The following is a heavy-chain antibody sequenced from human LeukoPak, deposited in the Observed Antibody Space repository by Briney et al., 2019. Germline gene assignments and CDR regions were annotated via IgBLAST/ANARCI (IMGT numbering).Heavy chain of an antibody. CDR2: INHSGST. Sequence: SETLSLTCTVSGYSLSSGYYWGWIRQPPGKGLEWIGEINHSGSTNYNPSLKGRVTISVDTSKNQFSLKLSSVTAADTAVYYCARRFSIVEMSTIMGWAHFDYWGQGTRVTVSS. J-gene: IGHJ4*02. V-gene: IGHV4-34*01. CDR3: ARRFSIVEMSTIMGWAHFDY. CDR1: GYSLSSGYY. D-gene: IGHD5-24*01.